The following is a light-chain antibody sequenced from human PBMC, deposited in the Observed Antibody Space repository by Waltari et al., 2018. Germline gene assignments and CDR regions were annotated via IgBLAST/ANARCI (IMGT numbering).Light chain of an antibody. J-gene: IGLJ1*01. CDR2: EDT. CDR3: YSSDSTGLRV. V-gene: IGLV3-10*01. Sequence: YELTQPPSLSVSPGQTARITCSGHELPRKYAYWFQQKSGQAPRLVMYEDTKRPSGIPEGVSGSSSGTVATLTITGGQVDDEADYYCYSSDSTGLRVFGGGTTVVVL. CDR1: ELPRKY.